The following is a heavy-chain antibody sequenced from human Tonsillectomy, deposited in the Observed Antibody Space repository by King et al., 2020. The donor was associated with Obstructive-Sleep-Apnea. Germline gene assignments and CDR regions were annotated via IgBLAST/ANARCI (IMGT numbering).Heavy chain of an antibody. Sequence: QLVQSGAEVKKPGSSVKVSCKASGGTFSSYAISWVRQAPGQGREWMGVIIPIPGRANYAKKFQGRVTITADKSTSTAYIELRSLRSEDTAVYYCATRGPTTYDAFDIWGQGTMVTVSS. D-gene: IGHD1-14*01. CDR2: IIPIPGRA. J-gene: IGHJ3*02. CDR3: ATRGPTTYDAFDI. V-gene: IGHV1-69*06. CDR1: GGTFSSYA.